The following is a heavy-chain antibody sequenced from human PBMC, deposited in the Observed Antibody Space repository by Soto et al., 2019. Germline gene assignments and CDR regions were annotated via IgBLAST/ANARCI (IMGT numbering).Heavy chain of an antibody. Sequence: GGSLRLSCAASGFTFSSYSMNWVRQAPGKGLEWVSSISSSSYIYYADSVKGRFTISRDNAKNSLYLQMNSLRAEDTAVYYCARDYCSGGSCPLGAFDIWGQGTMVTVSS. CDR1: GFTFSSYS. CDR3: ARDYCSGGSCPLGAFDI. V-gene: IGHV3-21*01. D-gene: IGHD2-15*01. CDR2: ISSSSYI. J-gene: IGHJ3*02.